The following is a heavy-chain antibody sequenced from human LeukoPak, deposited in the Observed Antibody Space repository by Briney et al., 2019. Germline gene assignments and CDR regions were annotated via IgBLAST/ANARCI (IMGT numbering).Heavy chain of an antibody. CDR2: IKQDGSEK. Sequence: PGGSLRLSCAASGFTFSSYWMSWVRQAPGKGLEWVANIKQDGSEKYYVDSVKGRFTISRDNAKNSLYLQMNSLRAEDTALYYCAREPYYYDSSGYYVIGWYFDLWGRGTLVTVSS. CDR3: AREPYYYDSSGYYVIGWYFDL. J-gene: IGHJ2*01. CDR1: GFTFSSYW. D-gene: IGHD3-22*01. V-gene: IGHV3-7*03.